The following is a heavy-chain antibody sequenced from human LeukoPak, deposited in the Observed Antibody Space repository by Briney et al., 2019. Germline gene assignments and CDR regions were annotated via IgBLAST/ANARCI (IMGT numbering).Heavy chain of an antibody. CDR3: ARGRYYYDSSGYQPPFFDY. Sequence: PGGSLRLSCAASGFTFSSYAMHWVRQAPGKGLEWVAVISYDGSNKYYADSVKGRFTISRDNSKNTLYLQMNSLRAEDTAVYYCARGRYYYDSSGYQPPFFDYWGQGTLVTVSS. J-gene: IGHJ4*02. V-gene: IGHV3-30-3*01. CDR1: GFTFSSYA. CDR2: ISYDGSNK. D-gene: IGHD3-22*01.